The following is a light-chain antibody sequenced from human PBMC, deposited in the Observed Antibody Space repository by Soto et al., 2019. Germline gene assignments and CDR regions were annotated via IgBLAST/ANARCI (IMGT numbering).Light chain of an antibody. Sequence: DIQMTQSPSSLSASVGDIVTITCPASQYINTYLNWYQQKPGKVPKLLIYDASKLETGVPSRFSGGGSGTDFTLTVTSLQPEDSATYFCQHYDNLLLTFGGGTQVEL. CDR2: DAS. J-gene: IGKJ4*01. CDR1: QYINTY. V-gene: IGKV1-33*01. CDR3: QHYDNLLLT.